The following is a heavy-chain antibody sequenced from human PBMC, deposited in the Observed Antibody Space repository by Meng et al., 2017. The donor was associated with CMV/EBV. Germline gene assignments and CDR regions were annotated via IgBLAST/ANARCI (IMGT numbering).Heavy chain of an antibody. CDR2: ISGSGGST. CDR3: ATETIFGVASYGMDV. D-gene: IGHD3-3*01. CDR1: GFTFSSYA. V-gene: IGHV3-23*01. Sequence: GGSLRLSCAASGFTFSSYAMSWVRQAPGKGLEWVSAISGSGGSTYYADSVKGRFTISRDNSKNTLYLQMNSLRAEDTAVYYCATETIFGVASYGMDVWGQGTMVTVSS. J-gene: IGHJ6*02.